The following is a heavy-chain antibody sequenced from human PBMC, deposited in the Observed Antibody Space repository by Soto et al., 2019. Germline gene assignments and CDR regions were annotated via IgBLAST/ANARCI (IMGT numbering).Heavy chain of an antibody. J-gene: IGHJ6*02. CDR3: ARGVGTYYYDSSGTHGVFGMDV. D-gene: IGHD3-22*01. V-gene: IGHV5-51*01. CDR1: GYSFTSYW. CDR2: IYPGDSDT. Sequence: XESLKISCKGSGYSFTSYWIGWVRQMPGKGLEWMGIIYPGDSDTRYGPSFQGQVTISADKSISTAYLQWSSLKASDTAMYYCARGVGTYYYDSSGTHGVFGMDVWGQGTTVTVSS.